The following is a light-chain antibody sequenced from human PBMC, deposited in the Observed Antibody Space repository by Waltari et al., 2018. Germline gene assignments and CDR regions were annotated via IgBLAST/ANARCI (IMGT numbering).Light chain of an antibody. CDR3: SSYIDSSTLEL. V-gene: IGLV2-14*03. CDR2: DVS. J-gene: IGLJ2*01. CDR1: SSYIGGYNH. Sequence: QSALTQPASVSGSPGQSITISCTGTSSYIGGYNHVSWYQQVPGKAPKLIIYDVSNRPSGVSSRFSGSKSGNTASLTISGLQAEDEANYYCSSYIDSSTLELFGGGTSLTVL.